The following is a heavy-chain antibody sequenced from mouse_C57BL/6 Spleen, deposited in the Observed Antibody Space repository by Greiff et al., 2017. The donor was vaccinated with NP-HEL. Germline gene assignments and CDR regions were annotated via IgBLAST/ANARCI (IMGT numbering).Heavy chain of an antibody. CDR3: SREEGLRRPYYYAMDY. V-gene: IGHV1-80*01. CDR1: GYAFSSYW. CDR2: IYPGDGDT. D-gene: IGHD2-4*01. J-gene: IGHJ4*01. Sequence: QVQLQQPGAELVKPGASVKISCKASGYAFSSYWMNWVKQRPGKGLEWIGQIYPGDGDTNYNGKFKGKATLTADKSSSTAYMQLSSLTSEDSAVYFCSREEGLRRPYYYAMDYLGQGTSVTVSS.